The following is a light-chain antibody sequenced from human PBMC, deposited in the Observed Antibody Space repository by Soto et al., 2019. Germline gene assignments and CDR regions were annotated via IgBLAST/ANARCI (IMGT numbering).Light chain of an antibody. CDR3: SSYRRGSTYV. J-gene: IGLJ1*01. CDR2: DVT. Sequence: QPVLTHPASVSGSHRHSITVFCTETSSDVGGYNYVSWYQQHPGKAPRLMIYDVTNRPSGVSDRFSGSKSGNTASLTISGLQAEDEADYYCSSYRRGSTYVFGTGTKVTVL. CDR1: SSDVGGYNY. V-gene: IGLV2-14*03.